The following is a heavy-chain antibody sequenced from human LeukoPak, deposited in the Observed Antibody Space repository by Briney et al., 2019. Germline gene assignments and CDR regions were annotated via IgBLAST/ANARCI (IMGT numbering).Heavy chain of an antibody. CDR1: GFTFSSYS. Sequence: GGSLRLSCAASGFTFSSYSMNWVRQAPGKGLEWVSYISSSSNTIYYADSVEGRFTISRDNGKKSLYLQMNSLRVEDTAVYYCSTVDYWGQGTLVTVSS. V-gene: IGHV3-48*01. CDR3: STVDY. CDR2: ISSSSNTI. J-gene: IGHJ4*02.